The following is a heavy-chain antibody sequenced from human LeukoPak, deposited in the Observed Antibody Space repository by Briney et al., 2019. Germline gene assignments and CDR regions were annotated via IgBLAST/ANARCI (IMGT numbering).Heavy chain of an antibody. CDR3: ARDWSPFPYYDFWSGKAPSFDY. Sequence: KPGGSLRLSCAASGFTFSSYEMNWVRQAPGKGLEWVSSISSSSSYIYYADSVKGRFTISRDNAKNSLYLQMNSLRAEDTAVYYCARDWSPFPYYDFWSGKAPSFDYWGQGTLVTVSS. CDR1: GFTFSSYE. V-gene: IGHV3-21*01. D-gene: IGHD3-3*01. J-gene: IGHJ4*02. CDR2: ISSSSSYI.